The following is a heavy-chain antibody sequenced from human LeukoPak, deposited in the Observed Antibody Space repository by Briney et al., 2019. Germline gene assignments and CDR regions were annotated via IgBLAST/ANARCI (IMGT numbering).Heavy chain of an antibody. CDR2: INHSGST. V-gene: IGHV4-34*01. CDR3: ARAPSLLPDY. D-gene: IGHD2-15*01. CDR1: GGSLSGYY. Sequence: SETLSLTCAVYGGSLSGYYWSWIRQPPGKGLEWIGEINHSGSTNYNPSLKSRVTISVDTSKNQFSLKLSSVTAADTAVYYCARAPSLLPDYWGQGTLVTVSS. J-gene: IGHJ4*02.